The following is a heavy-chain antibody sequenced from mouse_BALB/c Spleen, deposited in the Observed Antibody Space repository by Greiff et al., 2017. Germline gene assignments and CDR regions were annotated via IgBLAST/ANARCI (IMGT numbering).Heavy chain of an antibody. CDR2: ISSGGSYT. Sequence: EVKLVESGGDLVKPGGSLKLSCAASGFTFSSYGMSWVRQTPDKRLDWVATISSGGSYTYYPDSVKGRFTISRDNAKNTLYLQMSSLKSEDTAMYYCARQYDYDKVSDYWGQGTTLTVSS. J-gene: IGHJ2*01. CDR3: ARQYDYDKVSDY. CDR1: GFTFSSYG. D-gene: IGHD2-4*01. V-gene: IGHV5-6*01.